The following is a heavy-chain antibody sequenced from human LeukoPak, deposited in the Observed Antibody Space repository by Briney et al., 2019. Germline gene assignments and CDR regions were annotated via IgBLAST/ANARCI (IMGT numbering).Heavy chain of an antibody. Sequence: SETLSLTCSVSGDSIRSDYWGGIRQPPGKGLEWIGYIYRIGNTDYNPSLKSRVTISLHTSKNQLSLNLTSVTAADPAVYYCAGRGQRYFRDWGQGTLVTVSS. CDR2: IYRIGNT. CDR1: GDSIRSDY. CDR3: AGRGQRYFRD. V-gene: IGHV4-4*08. J-gene: IGHJ1*01.